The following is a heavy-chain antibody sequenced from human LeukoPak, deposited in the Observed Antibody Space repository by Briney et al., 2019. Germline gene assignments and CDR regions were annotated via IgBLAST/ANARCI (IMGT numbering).Heavy chain of an antibody. CDR3: ARVDVLMVHATDY. V-gene: IGHV3-21*04. CDR2: ISSISSYI. Sequence: GGSLRLSCAASGFTFSSYSMDWVRQAPGKGLEWVSSISSISSYIYYADSVKGRFTISRDNAKNSLYLQMNSLRADDTAVYYCARVDVLMVHATDYWGQGTLVTVSS. J-gene: IGHJ4*02. CDR1: GFTFSSYS. D-gene: IGHD2-8*01.